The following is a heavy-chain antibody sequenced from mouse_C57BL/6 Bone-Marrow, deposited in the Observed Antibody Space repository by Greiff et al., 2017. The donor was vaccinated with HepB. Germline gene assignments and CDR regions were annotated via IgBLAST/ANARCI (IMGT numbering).Heavy chain of an antibody. D-gene: IGHD4-1*01. Sequence: QVQLQQSGAELVRPGTSVKVSCKASGYAFTNYLIEWVKQRPGQGLEWIGVINPGSGGTNYNEKFKGKATLTADKSSSTAYMELRSLTSEDSAVYFCARRELGPDFDYWGQGTTLTVSS. CDR3: ARRELGPDFDY. CDR1: GYAFTNYL. V-gene: IGHV1-54*01. CDR2: INPGSGGT. J-gene: IGHJ2*01.